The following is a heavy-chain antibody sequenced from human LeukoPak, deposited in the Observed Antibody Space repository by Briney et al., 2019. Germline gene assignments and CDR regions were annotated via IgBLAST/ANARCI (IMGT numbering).Heavy chain of an antibody. CDR1: GFTFSSYS. Sequence: PGGSLRLSCAASGFTFSSYSMNWVRQAPGKGLEWVSYISSSSTIYYADSVKGRFTISRDNAQNSLYLQMNSLRAEDTAVYYCARDRRHSHSGFDYWGQGTLVTVSS. CDR3: ARDRRHSHSGFDY. V-gene: IGHV3-48*04. D-gene: IGHD5-18*01. J-gene: IGHJ4*02. CDR2: ISSSSTI.